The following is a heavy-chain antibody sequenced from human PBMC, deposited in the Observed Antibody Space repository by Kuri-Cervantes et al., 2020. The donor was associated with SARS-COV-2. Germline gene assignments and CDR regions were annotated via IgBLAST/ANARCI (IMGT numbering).Heavy chain of an antibody. CDR2: ISSSSSYI. CDR3: ARDRPSNYYGSGSSLDAFDI. V-gene: IGHV3-21*01. CDR1: GFTFSSYS. D-gene: IGHD3-10*01. J-gene: IGHJ3*02. Sequence: GESLKISCAASGFTFSSYSMNRVRQAPGKGLEWVSSISSSSSYIYYADSVKGRFTISRDNAKNSLYLQMNSLRAEDTAVYYCARDRPSNYYGSGSSLDAFDIWGQGTMVTVSS.